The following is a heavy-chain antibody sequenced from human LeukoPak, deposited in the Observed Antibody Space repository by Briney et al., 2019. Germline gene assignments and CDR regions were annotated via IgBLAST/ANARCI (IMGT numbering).Heavy chain of an antibody. J-gene: IGHJ6*03. Sequence: SETLSLTCAVSGASISGSGYYLGWIRQPPGKGLEWIGNIYYTGSTNYNPSLKSRVTISVDTSKNQFSLKLSSVTAADTAVYYCARRAHYDYVWGSYRRPYYYYYYMDVWGKGTTVTISS. V-gene: IGHV4-39*07. CDR1: GASISGSGYY. CDR3: ARRAHYDYVWGSYRRPYYYYYYMDV. CDR2: IYYTGST. D-gene: IGHD3-16*02.